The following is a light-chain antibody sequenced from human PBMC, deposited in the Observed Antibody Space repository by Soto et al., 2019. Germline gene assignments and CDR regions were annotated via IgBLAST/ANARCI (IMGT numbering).Light chain of an antibody. Sequence: ETVMTQSPATLSVSPWERATLSCWASQSVNSNLAWYQQKLGQAPRVLIYGASTRATGIPARFSGSGSETEFILTISSLQSEDSATYYCQHYNTWPWTFGQGTKVDIK. J-gene: IGKJ1*01. CDR2: GAS. CDR3: QHYNTWPWT. V-gene: IGKV3-15*01. CDR1: QSVNSN.